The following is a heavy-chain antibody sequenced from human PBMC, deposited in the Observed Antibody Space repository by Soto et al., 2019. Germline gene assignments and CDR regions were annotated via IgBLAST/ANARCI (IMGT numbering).Heavy chain of an antibody. CDR1: GYTFTGYY. J-gene: IGHJ5*02. CDR3: AREYGYCSGGSCYENWFDP. V-gene: IGHV1-2*04. D-gene: IGHD2-15*01. CDR2: INPNSGGT. Sequence: ASVKVSSKASGYTFTGYYMHWVRQAPGQGLEWMGWINPNSGGTNYAQKFQGWVTMTRDTSISTAYMELSRLRSDDTAVYYCAREYGYCSGGSCYENWFDPWGQGTLVTVSS.